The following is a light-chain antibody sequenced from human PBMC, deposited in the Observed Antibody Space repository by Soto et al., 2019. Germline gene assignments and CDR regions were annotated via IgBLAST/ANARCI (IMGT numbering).Light chain of an antibody. CDR2: AAS. J-gene: IGKJ1*01. Sequence: DIQMTQSPSSLSASVGDRVTITCRASQSIRDYLNWYQHKPGIAPQVLIYAASNLQSGVPSRFSGSGSGTDFTLTITSLQPEDFATYYCQETFGIFPWTFGQGTKVEIK. V-gene: IGKV1-39*01. CDR3: QETFGIFPWT. CDR1: QSIRDY.